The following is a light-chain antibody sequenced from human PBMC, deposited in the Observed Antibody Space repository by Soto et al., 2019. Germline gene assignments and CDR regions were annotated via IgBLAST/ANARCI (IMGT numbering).Light chain of an antibody. J-gene: IGKJ4*01. V-gene: IGKV1-5*03. CDR3: QQANSFPLT. Sequence: DIQMTQSPSTLSASVGDRVAITCRASQSISIWLAWYQQKPGKAPKLLIYKASSLESGVPSRFSGSGSGTEFTLTISSLQPDDFATYYCQQANSFPLTFGGGTKVEIK. CDR2: KAS. CDR1: QSISIW.